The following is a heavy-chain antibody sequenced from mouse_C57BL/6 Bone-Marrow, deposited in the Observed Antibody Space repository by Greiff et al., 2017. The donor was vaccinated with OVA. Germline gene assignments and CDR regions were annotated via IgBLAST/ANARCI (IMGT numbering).Heavy chain of an antibody. Sequence: EVQLQESGPGLVKPSQSLSLTCSVTGYSITSGYYWNWIRQLPGNKLEWMGYISYDGSNNYNPTLKNRISITRDTSKNQFFLKLNSVTTEDTATYYCARYDYYWYFDVWGTGTTVTVSS. CDR1: GYSITSGYY. V-gene: IGHV3-6*01. D-gene: IGHD2-4*01. CDR2: ISYDGSN. J-gene: IGHJ1*03. CDR3: ARYDYYWYFDV.